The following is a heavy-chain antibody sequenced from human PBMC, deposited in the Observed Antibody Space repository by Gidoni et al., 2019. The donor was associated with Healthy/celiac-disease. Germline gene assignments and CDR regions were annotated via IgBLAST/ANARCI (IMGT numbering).Heavy chain of an antibody. CDR2: IYYSGST. J-gene: IGHJ5*02. D-gene: IGHD3-10*01. Sequence: QLQLQESCPGLVKPSETLSLTCTVSGGSISSSSYYWGWILQPPGKGLEWIGSIYYSGSTYYNPSLKRRGTISVDTSKNQFSLKLSSVTAADTAVYYCARHTSTMVRGVIRDNWFDPWGQGTLVTVSS. CDR1: GGSISSSSYY. CDR3: ARHTSTMVRGVIRDNWFDP. V-gene: IGHV4-39*01.